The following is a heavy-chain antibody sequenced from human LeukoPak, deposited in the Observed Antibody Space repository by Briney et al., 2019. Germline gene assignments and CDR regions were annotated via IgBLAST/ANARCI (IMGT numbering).Heavy chain of an antibody. CDR2: IYYTGST. CDR3: ARHGGYHSPIDY. Sequence: SETLSLTCTVSAGSITNYYWSWIRQPPGKGLEWIGYIYYTGSTNYNPSLKSRVSISVDTSKDQFSLKLSSVTAADTAVYYCARHGGYHSPIDYWGQGTLVTVSS. V-gene: IGHV4-59*08. D-gene: IGHD3-22*01. J-gene: IGHJ4*02. CDR1: AGSITNYY.